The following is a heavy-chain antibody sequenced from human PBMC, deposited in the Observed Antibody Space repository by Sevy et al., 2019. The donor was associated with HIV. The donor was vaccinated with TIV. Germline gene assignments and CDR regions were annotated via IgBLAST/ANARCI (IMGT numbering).Heavy chain of an antibody. D-gene: IGHD6-6*01. CDR1: GFTFSDYN. CDR3: ARGVRTYDAFDL. J-gene: IGHJ3*01. Sequence: GGSLRLSCAASGFTFSDYNMNWVHQAPGKGLEWVSYISGLSNYIYYADSVKGRFSISRDNAKNSLFLQMNSLRAEDTALYYCARGVRTYDAFDLWGQGTMVTVSS. CDR2: ISGLSNYI. V-gene: IGHV3-21*01.